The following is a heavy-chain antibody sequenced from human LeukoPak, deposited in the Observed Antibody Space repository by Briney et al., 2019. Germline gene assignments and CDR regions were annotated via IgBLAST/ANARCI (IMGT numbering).Heavy chain of an antibody. CDR1: VGSISSYS. CDR2: IYYSGST. J-gene: IGHJ4*02. CDR3: AREIGDSSSWYPHRGHFDY. D-gene: IGHD6-13*01. V-gene: IGHV4-59*01. Sequence: SETLYLSCTASVGSISSYSWSWIRQPPGKGLEWIGYIYYSGSTNYNPSLKSRVTISVDTSKNQFSLKLSSVTAADTAVYYCAREIGDSSSWYPHRGHFDYWGQGTLVTVSS.